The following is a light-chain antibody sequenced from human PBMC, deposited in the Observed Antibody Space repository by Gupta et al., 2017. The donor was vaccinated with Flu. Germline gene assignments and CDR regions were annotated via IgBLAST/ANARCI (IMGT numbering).Light chain of an antibody. Sequence: GTSSDVGGYNYVSWYQQHPGKAPKLMIYDVSKRPSGVPDRFSGSKSGNTASLTISGLQAEDEADYYCCSYAGSYTLGVFGGGTKLTVL. CDR3: CSYAGSYTLGV. CDR2: DVS. J-gene: IGLJ2*01. V-gene: IGLV2-11*01. CDR1: SSDVGGYNY.